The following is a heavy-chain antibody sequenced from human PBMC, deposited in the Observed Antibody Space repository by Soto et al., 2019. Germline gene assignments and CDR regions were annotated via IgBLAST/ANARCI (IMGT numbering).Heavy chain of an antibody. CDR1: GGSISSGGYS. Sequence: LSLTCAVSGGSISSGGYSWSWIRQPPGKGLEWIGYIYHSGSTYYNPSLKSRVTISVDTSKNQFSLKLSSVTAADTAVYYCARHYDSSGYNFDYWGQGTLVTVSS. J-gene: IGHJ4*02. D-gene: IGHD3-22*01. CDR3: ARHYDSSGYNFDY. V-gene: IGHV4-30-2*05. CDR2: IYHSGST.